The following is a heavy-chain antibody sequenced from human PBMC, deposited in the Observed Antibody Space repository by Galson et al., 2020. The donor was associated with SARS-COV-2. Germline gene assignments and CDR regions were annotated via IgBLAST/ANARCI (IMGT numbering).Heavy chain of an antibody. CDR2: IYYSGST. CDR1: GGSIGSHSYY. V-gene: IGHV4-39*07. CDR3: ARDEIVLSGDVY. D-gene: IGHD2-8*02. J-gene: IGHJ4*01. Sequence: SETLSLTCTVSGGSIGSHSYYWSWIRQPPGKGLEWIGTIYYSGSTYYNPSLKSRVTISVDTSRKQFSLKVNSVTAADTAVYYCARDEIVLSGDVYWGQEPWSPSPQ.